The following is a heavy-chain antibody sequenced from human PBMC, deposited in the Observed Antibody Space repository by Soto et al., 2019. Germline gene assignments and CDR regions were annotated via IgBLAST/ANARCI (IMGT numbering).Heavy chain of an antibody. CDR3: ARGRRGYDFWSGYYTLYYFDY. CDR2: ISYSGST. V-gene: IGHV4-59*02. Sequence: SETLSLTCTVSGGSVSSYYWSWIRQPPGKGLEWIGYISYSGSTKYNPSLKSRVTISVDTSKNQFSLKLSSVTAADTAVYYCARGRRGYDFWSGYYTLYYFDYWGQGTLVTVSS. D-gene: IGHD3-3*01. J-gene: IGHJ4*02. CDR1: GGSVSSYY.